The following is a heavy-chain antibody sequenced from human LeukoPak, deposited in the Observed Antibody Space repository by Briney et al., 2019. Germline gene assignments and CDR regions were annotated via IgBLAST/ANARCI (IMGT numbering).Heavy chain of an antibody. D-gene: IGHD1-26*01. CDR3: ARPRLLVGARDAFDI. CDR1: EYSFPNYC. Sequence: GESLKISCKHSEYSFPNYCIGWVRQMPGKGLEWMGIIYPGDSDTRYSPSFQGQVTISADKSISTAYLQWSSLKASDTAMYYCARPRLLVGARDAFDIWGQGTMVTVSS. V-gene: IGHV5-51*01. CDR2: IYPGDSDT. J-gene: IGHJ3*02.